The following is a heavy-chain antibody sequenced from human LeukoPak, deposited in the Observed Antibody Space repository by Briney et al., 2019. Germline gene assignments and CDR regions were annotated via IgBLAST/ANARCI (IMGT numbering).Heavy chain of an antibody. V-gene: IGHV1-18*01. CDR1: GYTFTSYG. J-gene: IGHJ4*02. CDR2: ISAYNGNT. CDR3: AITLSSQLWLRLFDY. D-gene: IGHD5-18*01. Sequence: GASVKVSCKASGYTFTSYGISWVRQAPGQGLEWMGWISAYNGNTNYAQKLQGRVTMTTDTSTSTAYMELRSLRSDDTAVYYCAITLSSQLWLRLFDYWGQGTLVTVSS.